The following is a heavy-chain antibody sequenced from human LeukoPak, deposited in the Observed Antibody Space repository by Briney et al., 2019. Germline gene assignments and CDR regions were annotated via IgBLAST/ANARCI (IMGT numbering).Heavy chain of an antibody. CDR1: ELTSSTSW. J-gene: IGHJ4*02. CDR2: TKQDGSEK. Sequence: GGSLRLSCAASELTSSTSWMSWVRQAPGKGLEWVAQTKQDGSEKYYVDSVKGRFTTSRDKNSLFLQMSSVRAEDTAVYYCARDSAVADYWGQGTLVTVSS. V-gene: IGHV3-7*01. CDR3: ARDSAVADY. D-gene: IGHD4-23*01.